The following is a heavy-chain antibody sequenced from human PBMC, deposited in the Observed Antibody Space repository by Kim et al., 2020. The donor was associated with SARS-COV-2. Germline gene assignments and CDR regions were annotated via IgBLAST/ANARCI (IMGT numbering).Heavy chain of an antibody. CDR2: ISWNGDSI. V-gene: IGHV3-9*01. J-gene: IGHJ4*01. D-gene: IGHD3-10*01. CDR1: GFTFDDYA. CDR3: AKDFSGSGSFSVFDF. Sequence: GGSLRLSCAVSGFTFDDYAMHWVRQTPGKGLEWVSGISWNGDSIAYGDSVNGRFTISRDNSKNSLYLQLNSLRSEDTALYYCAKDFSGSGSFSVFDFWGRGTLVTVSS.